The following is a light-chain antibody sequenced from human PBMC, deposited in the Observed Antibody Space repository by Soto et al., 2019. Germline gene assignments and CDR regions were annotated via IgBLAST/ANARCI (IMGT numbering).Light chain of an antibody. J-gene: IGKJ1*01. CDR2: GAS. CDR3: QHYSTWLWT. CDR1: QSVSSK. Sequence: EIVMTQSPATLSVSPGERATLSCRASQSVSSKLAWYQQKPGQGPRLLIYGASTRATSIPARFSGSGSGTDLTLTISSLQSEDFAVYYCQHYSTWLWTLGQGTKVEI. V-gene: IGKV3-15*01.